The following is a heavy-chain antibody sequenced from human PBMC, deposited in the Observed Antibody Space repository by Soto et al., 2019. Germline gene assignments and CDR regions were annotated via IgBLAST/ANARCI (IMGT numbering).Heavy chain of an antibody. CDR2: ISAHNGNT. CDR1: GCTFTTYG. V-gene: IGHV1-18*01. D-gene: IGHD1-1*01. CDR3: ARGRYGDY. J-gene: IGHJ4*02. Sequence: QVHLVQSGAEVKKPGASVKVSCKGSGCTFTTYGITWVRQAPGQGLEWMGWISAHNGNTNYAQKLQGRVTVTRDTSTSTAYMELRRLRSDDTAVYYCARGRYGDYWGLGALVTVSS.